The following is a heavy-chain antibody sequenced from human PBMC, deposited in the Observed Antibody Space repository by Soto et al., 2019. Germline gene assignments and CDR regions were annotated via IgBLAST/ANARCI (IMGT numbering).Heavy chain of an antibody. CDR1: GGTFSSYA. CDR2: IIPIFGTA. Sequence: QVQLVQSGAEVKKPGSSVKVSCKASGGTFSSYAISWVRQAPGQGLEWMGGIIPIFGTANYAQKFQGRVTITAVESTSTAYMELSSLRSEETAVYYCARESRSCSGGSCYFLPVIDYWGQGTLVTVSS. CDR3: ARESRSCSGGSCYFLPVIDY. D-gene: IGHD2-15*01. V-gene: IGHV1-69*12. J-gene: IGHJ4*02.